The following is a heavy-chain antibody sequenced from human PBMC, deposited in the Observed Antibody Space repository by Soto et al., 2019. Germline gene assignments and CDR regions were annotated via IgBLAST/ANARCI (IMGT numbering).Heavy chain of an antibody. V-gene: IGHV3-23*01. CDR1: GFTFSSYA. CDR3: AKERPRAVAGTVGCDP. J-gene: IGHJ5*02. D-gene: IGHD6-19*01. CDR2: ISGSGGST. Sequence: GGSLRLSCAASGFTFSSYALSWVRQAPGKGLEWVSAISGSGGSTYYADSVKGRFTISRDNSKNTLYLQINILRAEDTAVSSCAKERPRAVAGTVGCDPWGQGTLVTFSS.